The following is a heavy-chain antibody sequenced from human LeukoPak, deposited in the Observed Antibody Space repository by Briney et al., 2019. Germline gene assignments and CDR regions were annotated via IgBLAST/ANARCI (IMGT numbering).Heavy chain of an antibody. Sequence: SETLSLTCTVSGGSISSGRYYWSWIRQPAGKGLEWIGRIYTSGSTNYNPSLKSRVTISVDTSKNQFSLKLSSVTAADTAVYYCARGDSSSYYYYYYMDVWGKGTTVTVSS. CDR3: ARGDSSSYYYYYYMDV. V-gene: IGHV4-61*02. CDR2: IYTSGST. J-gene: IGHJ6*03. CDR1: GGSISSGRYY. D-gene: IGHD6-6*01.